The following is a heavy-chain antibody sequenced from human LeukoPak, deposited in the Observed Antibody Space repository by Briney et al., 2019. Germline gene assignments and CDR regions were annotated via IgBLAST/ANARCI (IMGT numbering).Heavy chain of an antibody. CDR2: IWYDGSNK. Sequence: AGSLRLSCAASRFTFSSYGMHWVRQAPGKGLQWVAVIWYDGSNKYYADSVKGRFTISRDNSKNTLYLQMNSLRAEDTAVYYCARGFLDYDFWSGYYGMDVWGQGTTVTVSS. CDR1: RFTFSSYG. J-gene: IGHJ6*02. D-gene: IGHD3-3*01. CDR3: ARGFLDYDFWSGYYGMDV. V-gene: IGHV3-33*01.